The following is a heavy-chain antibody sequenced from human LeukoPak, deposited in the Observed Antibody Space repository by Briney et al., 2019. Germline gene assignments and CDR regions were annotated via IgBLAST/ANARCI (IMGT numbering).Heavy chain of an antibody. CDR2: IYPGDSDN. J-gene: IGHJ4*02. CDR1: GYSFTSYW. CDR3: AIHAGYYDSSAYY. V-gene: IGHV5-51*01. Sequence: GESLKISCKGSGYSFTSYWIGGVRQMPGKGLEGMGIIYPGDSDNRYSPSFQGQVTISPDQSVSTAHLQWGSLKASDTAMYYCAIHAGYYDSSAYYWGQGTLVTVSS. D-gene: IGHD3-22*01.